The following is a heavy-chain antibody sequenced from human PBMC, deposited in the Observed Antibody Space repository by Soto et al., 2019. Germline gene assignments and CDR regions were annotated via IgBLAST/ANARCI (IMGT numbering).Heavy chain of an antibody. J-gene: IGHJ6*02. V-gene: IGHV3-33*06. Sequence: QVQLVESGGGVVQPGRSLRLSCAASGFIFSTYGMHWVRQAPGKGLEWVAVIWYDGSNKYYADSVKGRFTISRDNSKNTLYLQMNSLRAEDTAVYYCAKDVKLRSGFPYGMDVWCQGTTVTVSS. CDR3: AKDVKLRSGFPYGMDV. CDR2: IWYDGSNK. D-gene: IGHD3-3*01. CDR1: GFIFSTYG.